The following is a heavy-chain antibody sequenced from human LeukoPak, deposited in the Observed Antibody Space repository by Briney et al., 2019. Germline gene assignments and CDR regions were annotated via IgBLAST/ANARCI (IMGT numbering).Heavy chain of an antibody. CDR3: ARGGRTAPTVNYYYYYYMDV. CDR1: GLTFNNYA. D-gene: IGHD4-11*01. J-gene: IGHJ6*03. Sequence: GGSLRLSCAVSGLTFNNYAMSWVRQAPGKGLEWVAVISFDGSNKYYADSVKGRFTISRDNSKNTLYLQMNSLGGEDAAVYYCARGGRTAPTVNYYYYYYMDVWGKGTTVTISS. CDR2: ISFDGSNK. V-gene: IGHV3-30*03.